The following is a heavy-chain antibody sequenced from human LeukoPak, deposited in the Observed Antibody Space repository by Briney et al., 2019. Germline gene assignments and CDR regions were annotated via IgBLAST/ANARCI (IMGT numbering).Heavy chain of an antibody. J-gene: IGHJ3*02. V-gene: IGHV1-24*01. CDR3: ATDEKEWRDDAFDI. CDR1: GYTLTELS. Sequence: GASVKVSCKVSGYTLTELSMHWVRQAPGKGLEWMGGFDPEDGETIYAQKFQGRVTMTEDTSTDTAYMELSSLRSEDTAVYYCATDEKEWRDDAFDIWGQGTMVTVSS. CDR2: FDPEDGET. D-gene: IGHD3-3*01.